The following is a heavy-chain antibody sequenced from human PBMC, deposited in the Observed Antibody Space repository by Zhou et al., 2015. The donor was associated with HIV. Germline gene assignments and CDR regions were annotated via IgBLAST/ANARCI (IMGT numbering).Heavy chain of an antibody. V-gene: IGHV3-30*18. D-gene: IGHD2-15*01. J-gene: IGHJ4*02. CDR1: GFTFSSYG. CDR3: AKDRRDCSGGSCYSHFDY. CDR2: ISYDGSNK. Sequence: QVQLVESGGGVVQPGRSLRLSCAASGFTFSSYGMHWVRQAPGKGLEWVAVISYDGSNKYYADSVKGRFTISRDNSKNTLYLQMNSLRAEDTAVYYCAKDRRDCSGGSCYSHFDYWGQGTLVTVSS.